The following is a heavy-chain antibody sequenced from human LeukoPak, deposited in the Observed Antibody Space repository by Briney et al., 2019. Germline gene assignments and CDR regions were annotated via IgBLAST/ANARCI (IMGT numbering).Heavy chain of an antibody. CDR2: INTNTGNP. CDR3: ARDSGDYYYYYYGMDV. CDR1: GYTFTSYA. V-gene: IGHV7-4-1*02. D-gene: IGHD6-25*01. J-gene: IGHJ6*02. Sequence: ASVKVSCEASGYTFTSYAMNWVRQAPGQGLEWMGWINTNTGNPTYAQGFTGRFVFSLDTSVSTAYLQISSLKAEDTAVYYCARDSGDYYYYYYGMDVWGQGTTVTVSS.